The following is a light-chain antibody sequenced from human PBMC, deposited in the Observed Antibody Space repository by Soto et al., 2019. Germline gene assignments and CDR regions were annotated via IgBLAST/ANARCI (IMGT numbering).Light chain of an antibody. J-gene: IGKJ5*01. V-gene: IGKV3-11*01. CDR3: QQRSNWPPFP. CDR2: DAS. Sequence: EIVLTQSPATLSLSPGERATLSCRASQSVSSYLAWYQQKPGQAPRLLIYDASNRATGIPARFSGSGSGTDFTLTISSLEPEDFAVYYCQQRSNWPPFPFGQGTRPEIK. CDR1: QSVSSY.